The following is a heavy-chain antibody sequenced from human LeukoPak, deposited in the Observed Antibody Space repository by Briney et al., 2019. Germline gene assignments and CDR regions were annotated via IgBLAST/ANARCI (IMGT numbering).Heavy chain of an antibody. CDR3: ARVSQFPGISSDY. J-gene: IGHJ4*02. Sequence: GGSLRLSCAASGFTFSSYAIHWVRQAPGKGLEYVSAISSSGGSTYYADSVKGRFTISRDNSKNTVYLQMGSLRTEDMAVYYCARVSQFPGISSDYWGQGSLVTVSS. CDR1: GFTFSSYA. V-gene: IGHV3-64*02. D-gene: IGHD2-21*01. CDR2: ISSSGGST.